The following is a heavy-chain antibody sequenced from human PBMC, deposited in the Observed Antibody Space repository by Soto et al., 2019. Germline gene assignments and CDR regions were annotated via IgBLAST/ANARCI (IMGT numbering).Heavy chain of an antibody. J-gene: IGHJ4*02. D-gene: IGHD3-10*01. CDR2: ISSSGSDI. V-gene: IGHV3-21*01. CDR1: GFTFSSYS. Sequence: EVQLVESGGGLVKPGGSLRLSCAASGFTFSSYSMNWVRQAPGKGLECVSAISSSGSDIYYADSLKGRFTISRDNAKNSLYLQMNSLSAEDTAVYYCARYSTTSYGSGSSDYWGQGTLVTVSS. CDR3: ARYSTTSYGSGSSDY.